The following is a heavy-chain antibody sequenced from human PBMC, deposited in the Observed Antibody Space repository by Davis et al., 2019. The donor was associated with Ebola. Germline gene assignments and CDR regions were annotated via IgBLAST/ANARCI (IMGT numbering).Heavy chain of an antibody. CDR2: ISAYNGNT. D-gene: IGHD6-13*01. CDR3: ARDPRVQPIDY. J-gene: IGHJ4*02. Sequence: AASVKVSCKASGYTFTSYAMHWVRQAPGQGLEWMGWISAYNGNTNYAQKLQGRVTMTTDTSTSTAYMELRSLRSDDTAVYYCARDPRVQPIDYWGQGTLVTVSS. V-gene: IGHV1-18*01. CDR1: GYTFTSYA.